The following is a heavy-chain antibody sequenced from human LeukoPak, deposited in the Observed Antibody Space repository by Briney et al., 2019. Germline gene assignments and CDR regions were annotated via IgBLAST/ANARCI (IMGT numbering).Heavy chain of an antibody. J-gene: IGHJ5*02. V-gene: IGHV3-21*01. Sequence: GGSLRLSCAASEFTFSSYSMNWVRQAPGKGLEWVSSISSSSSYIYYADSVKGRFTISRDNAKNSLYLQMNSLRAEDTAVYYCARASYYYDSSGYSPWGQGTLVTVSS. CDR1: EFTFSSYS. CDR2: ISSSSSYI. D-gene: IGHD3-22*01. CDR3: ARASYYYDSSGYSP.